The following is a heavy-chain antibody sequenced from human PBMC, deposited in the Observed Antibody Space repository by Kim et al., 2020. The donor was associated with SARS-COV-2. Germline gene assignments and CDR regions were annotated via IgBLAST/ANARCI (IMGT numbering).Heavy chain of an antibody. V-gene: IGHV4-31*03. J-gene: IGHJ4*02. Sequence: SETLSLTCTVSGGSISSGGYYWSWIRQHPGKGLEWIGYIYYSGSTYYNPSLKSRVTISVDTTKNQFSLKLSSVTAADTAVYYCARAPRRIITIFGVVTHFDYWGQGTRVTVSS. D-gene: IGHD3-3*01. CDR1: GGSISSGGYY. CDR3: ARAPRRIITIFGVVTHFDY. CDR2: IYYSGST.